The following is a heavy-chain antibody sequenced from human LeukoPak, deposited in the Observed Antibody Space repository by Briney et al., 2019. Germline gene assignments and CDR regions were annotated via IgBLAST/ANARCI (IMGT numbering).Heavy chain of an antibody. V-gene: IGHV3-33*06. J-gene: IGHJ4*02. D-gene: IGHD1-26*01. CDR3: ANLMSGSYFDY. Sequence: PGGSLRLSCAASGFTFSSYGMHWVRQAPGKGLEWVAVIWYDGSNKYYADSVKGRFTISRDNSKNTLYLQMNSLRAEDTAVYYCANLMSGSYFDYWGQGTLVTVSS. CDR2: IWYDGSNK. CDR1: GFTFSSYG.